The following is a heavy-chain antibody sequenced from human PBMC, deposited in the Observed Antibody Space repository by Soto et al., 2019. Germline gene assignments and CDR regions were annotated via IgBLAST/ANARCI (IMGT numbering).Heavy chain of an antibody. CDR3: ARGVAATGSACDI. D-gene: IGHD6-19*01. CDR1: GFTFTSYW. CDR2: VNSDGSST. V-gene: IGHV3-74*01. Sequence: GGSLRLSCAASGFTFTSYWMHWVRQAPGKGLVWVSRVNSDGSSTTYADSVKGRFTISTDNAKNILYLQMNSLRPDDTAMYYCARGVAATGSACDIWGQGTMVTVSS. J-gene: IGHJ3*02.